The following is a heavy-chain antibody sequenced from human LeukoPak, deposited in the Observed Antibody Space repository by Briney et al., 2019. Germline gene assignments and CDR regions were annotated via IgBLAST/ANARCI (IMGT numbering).Heavy chain of an antibody. D-gene: IGHD3-22*01. CDR3: ASRYYYDSSGHQSDLDY. V-gene: IGHV1-8*01. CDR2: MNPNSGNT. J-gene: IGHJ4*02. CDR1: GYTFTSYD. Sequence: ASVKVSCKASGYTFTSYDINWVRQATGQGLEWMGWMNPNSGNTGYAQKFQGRVTMTRNTSISTAYMELSSLRSEDTAVYYCASRYYYDSSGHQSDLDYWGQGTLVTVSS.